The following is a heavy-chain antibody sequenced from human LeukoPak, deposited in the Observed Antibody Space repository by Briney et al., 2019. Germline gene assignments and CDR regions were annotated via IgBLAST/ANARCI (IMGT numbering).Heavy chain of an antibody. V-gene: IGHV4-59*12. Sequence: SETLSLTCTVSGGSISTYYWNWIRQPPGKGLEWIGYIYHSGSTNYNPSLQSRVTISVDTSKNQFSLKLSSVTAADTAVYYCARDLYSGSYGFQHWGQGTLVTVSS. CDR3: ARDLYSGSYGFQH. CDR2: IYHSGST. D-gene: IGHD1-26*01. J-gene: IGHJ1*01. CDR1: GGSISTYY.